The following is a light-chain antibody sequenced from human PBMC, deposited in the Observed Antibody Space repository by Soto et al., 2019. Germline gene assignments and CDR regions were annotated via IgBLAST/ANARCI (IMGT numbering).Light chain of an antibody. J-gene: IGKJ1*01. CDR1: QSISRY. Sequence: DIQMTQSPSSLSASVGDTVTITCRASQSISRYLNWYQQKPGKAPNLLIYGATSLQSGVPSRFSGSGSATDFTLTISSLQPEDFATYFCQQYNSYSWTFGQGTKVEIK. CDR2: GAT. CDR3: QQYNSYSWT. V-gene: IGKV1-39*01.